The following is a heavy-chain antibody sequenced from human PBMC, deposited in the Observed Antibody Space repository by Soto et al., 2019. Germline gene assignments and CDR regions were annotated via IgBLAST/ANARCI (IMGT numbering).Heavy chain of an antibody. CDR3: ATYSSSWYADRFDY. D-gene: IGHD6-13*01. CDR2: INPNSGGT. J-gene: IGHJ4*02. CDR1: GYTFTGYY. V-gene: IGHV1-2*02. Sequence: XSVKGSCKASGYTFTGYYMHWGRQAPGQGLEWMGWINPNSGGTNYAQKFQGRVTMTRDTSISTAYMELSRLRSDDTAVYYCATYSSSWYADRFDYWGQGTLVTVSS.